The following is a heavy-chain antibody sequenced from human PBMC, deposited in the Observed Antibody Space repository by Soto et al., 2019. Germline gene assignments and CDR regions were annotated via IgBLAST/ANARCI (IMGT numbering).Heavy chain of an antibody. CDR3: ARYVATSPAGWFEP. Sequence: SGPKLVNPTQTLTLTCTFSGFSLSTSGVGVGWIRQPPGKALEWLVLIYWDDDNRYNPTLRTRLSTTKDTSKNQVVLTLTNMDPVDTATYYCARYVATSPAGWFEPWGQGIPVTVSS. J-gene: IGHJ5*02. CDR1: GFSLSTSGVG. V-gene: IGHV2-5*02. D-gene: IGHD3-10*02. CDR2: IYWDDDN.